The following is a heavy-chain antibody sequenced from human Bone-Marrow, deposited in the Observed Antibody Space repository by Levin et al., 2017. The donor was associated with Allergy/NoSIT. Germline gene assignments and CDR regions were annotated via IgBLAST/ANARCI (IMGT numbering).Heavy chain of an antibody. CDR3: ARQLGNFWSGYNYFDY. J-gene: IGHJ4*02. V-gene: IGHV3-48*03. D-gene: IGHD3-3*01. CDR1: GFTFSSYE. Sequence: GESLKISCAASGFTFSSYEMNWVRQAPGKGLEWVSYISSSGSTIYYADSVKGRFPISRANAKHSLYLQMNSLRAEDTAVYYCARQLGNFWSGYNYFDYWGQGTLVTVSS. CDR2: ISSSGSTI.